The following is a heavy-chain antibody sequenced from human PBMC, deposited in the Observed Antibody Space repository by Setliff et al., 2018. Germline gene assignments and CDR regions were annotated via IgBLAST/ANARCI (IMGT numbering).Heavy chain of an antibody. CDR2: IYPGNADT. J-gene: IGHJ5*02. D-gene: IGHD2-21*01. CDR1: GYSFTDYW. V-gene: IGHV5-51*01. Sequence: PGESLKISCKGSGYSFTDYWIAWVRQTPGKGLEWMGTIYPGNADTRYSPSFQGQVTISVDKSINTAYLQWSNLKASDTAIYYCARRGERFFNWFDPWGQGTLVTVSS. CDR3: ARRGERFFNWFDP.